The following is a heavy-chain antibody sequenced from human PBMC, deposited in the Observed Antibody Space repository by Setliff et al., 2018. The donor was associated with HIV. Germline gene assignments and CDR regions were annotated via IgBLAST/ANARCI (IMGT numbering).Heavy chain of an antibody. CDR3: ARGGSSCNMPRGEYANWFDP. J-gene: IGHJ5*02. Sequence: SETLSLTCSVYGDGFTGYFWSWIRQSPGKGLEWLGEINRNGITYSIPYLRGRLSISIDTSRNQFSLRLTSLIAADTAVYYCARGGSSCNMPRGEYANWFDPWGQGTLVTVSS. CDR1: GDGFTGYF. V-gene: IGHV4-34*01. CDR2: INRNGIT. D-gene: IGHD4-17*01.